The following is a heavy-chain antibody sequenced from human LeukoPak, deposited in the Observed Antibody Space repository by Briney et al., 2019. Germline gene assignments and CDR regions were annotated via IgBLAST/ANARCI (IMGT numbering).Heavy chain of an antibody. D-gene: IGHD2-2*01. V-gene: IGHV1-2*02. CDR1: GYTFTGYY. J-gene: IGHJ4*02. CDR2: INTNSGGT. Sequence: ASVKVSCKASGYTFTGYYMHWVRQAPGQGLEWMGWINTNSGGTNYAQKFQGRVTMTRDTSISTAYMELSRLRSDDTAVYYCAITAENNIVVVPAAMDYWGQGTLVTVSS. CDR3: AITAENNIVVVPAAMDY.